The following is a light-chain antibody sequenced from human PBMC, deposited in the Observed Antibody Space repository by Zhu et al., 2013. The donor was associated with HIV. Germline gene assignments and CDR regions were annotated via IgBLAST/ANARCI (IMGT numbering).Light chain of an antibody. CDR1: KLGTKY. CDR2: DDK. Sequence: SYELTQPPSVSVSPGQTASITCSGDKLGTKYVCWYQQRPGQSPMLVIYDDKKRPSGVPERFSGFNSGNTATLTISGTQPMDEADYYCSSWDDSLRSVVFGGGTKLSVL. CDR3: SSWDDSLRSVV. V-gene: IGLV3-1*01. J-gene: IGLJ2*01.